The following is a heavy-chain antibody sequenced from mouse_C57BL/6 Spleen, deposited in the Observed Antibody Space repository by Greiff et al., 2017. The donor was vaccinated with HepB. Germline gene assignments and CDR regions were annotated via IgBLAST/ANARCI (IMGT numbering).Heavy chain of an antibody. CDR3: ARNYDGYYSFDY. J-gene: IGHJ2*01. CDR1: GYSITSGYY. Sequence: ESGPGLVKPSQSLSLTCSVTGYSITSGYYWNWIRQFPGNKLEWMGYISYDGSNNYNPSLKNRISITRDTSKNQFFLKLNSVTTEDTATYYCARNYDGYYSFDYWGQGTTLTVSS. CDR2: ISYDGSN. D-gene: IGHD2-3*01. V-gene: IGHV3-6*01.